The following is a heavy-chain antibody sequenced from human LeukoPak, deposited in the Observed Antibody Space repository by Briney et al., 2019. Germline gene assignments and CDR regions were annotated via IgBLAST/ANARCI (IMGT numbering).Heavy chain of an antibody. J-gene: IGHJ4*02. V-gene: IGHV4-59*01. D-gene: IGHD6-19*01. Sequence: SETLSLTCTVSGGSISSYYWSWIRQPPGKGLEWIGYIYFSGSTNYNPSLKSRVTISLDTSKSQFSLKLTSVTAADTAVYYCARSGGYSSPQNYWGQGTLVTVSS. CDR3: ARSGGYSSPQNY. CDR1: GGSISSYY. CDR2: IYFSGST.